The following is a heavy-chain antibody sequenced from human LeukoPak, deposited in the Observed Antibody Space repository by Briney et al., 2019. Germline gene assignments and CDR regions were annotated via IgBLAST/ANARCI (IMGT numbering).Heavy chain of an antibody. V-gene: IGHV3-21*05. D-gene: IGHD3-10*01. CDR2: ITSRSAFT. J-gene: IGHJ4*02. CDR1: GFSFSEYS. CDR3: ARALRITMVRGVIGSYYFDY. Sequence: GGSLRLSCVGSGFSFSEYSMNWVRQSPGKGLEWISYITSRSAFTYFAGSVKGRFTISRDNAKNSLYLQMNSLRAEDTAVYYCARALRITMVRGVIGSYYFDYWGQGTLVTVSS.